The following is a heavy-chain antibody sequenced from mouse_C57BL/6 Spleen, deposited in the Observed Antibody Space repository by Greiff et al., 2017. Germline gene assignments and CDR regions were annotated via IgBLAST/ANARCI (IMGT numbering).Heavy chain of an antibody. CDR1: GYAFSSYW. Sequence: QVQLQQSGAELVKPGASVKISCKASGYAFSSYWINWVKQRPGKGLEWIGQIYPGDGDTNYNGKFKGKATLTADKSSSTAYMQLSSLTSEDSAVYFCARSGLGDGAWFAYWGQGTLVTVSA. J-gene: IGHJ3*01. V-gene: IGHV1-80*01. CDR2: IYPGDGDT. CDR3: ARSGLGDGAWFAY. D-gene: IGHD4-1*01.